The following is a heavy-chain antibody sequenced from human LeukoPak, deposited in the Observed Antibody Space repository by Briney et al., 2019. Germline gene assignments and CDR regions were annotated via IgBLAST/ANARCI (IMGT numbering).Heavy chain of an antibody. V-gene: IGHV3-48*03. CDR1: GFTFSSYE. D-gene: IGHD3-16*01. Sequence: GGSLRLSCAASGFTFSSYEMNWVRQAPGKGLEWVSYISSSGSTIYYADSVKGRFTISRDNAKNSLYLQINSLRAEDTAVYYCARDEGDYVWGSLSIWGQGTLVTVSS. CDR3: ARDEGDYVWGSLSI. CDR2: ISSSGSTI. J-gene: IGHJ4*02.